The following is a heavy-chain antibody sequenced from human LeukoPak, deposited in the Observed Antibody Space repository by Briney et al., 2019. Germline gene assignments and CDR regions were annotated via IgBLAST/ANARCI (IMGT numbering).Heavy chain of an antibody. D-gene: IGHD3-22*01. CDR1: GYTFTGYY. CDR2: INPNSGGT. Sequence: ASVKVSCKASGYTFTGYYMHWVRQAPGQGLEWMGWINPNSGGTNYAQKFQGRVTMTRDTSISTAYMELSRLRSDDTAVYYCAARDYYDSSGYYGLGIWGQGTLVTVSS. J-gene: IGHJ4*02. CDR3: AARDYYDSSGYYGLGI. V-gene: IGHV1-2*02.